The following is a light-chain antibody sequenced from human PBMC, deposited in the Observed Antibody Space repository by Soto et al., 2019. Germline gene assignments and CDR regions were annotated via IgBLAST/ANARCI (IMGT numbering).Light chain of an antibody. J-gene: IGLJ3*02. Sequence: QSVLTQPPSVSEAPRQRVTISCSGSSSNIGNNAVNWYQQLPGKAPKLLIYYDDLLPSGVSDRFSGSKSGTSASLAISGLQSEDEADYYCAAWDDSLRSWVFGRGTKVTVL. CDR2: YDD. V-gene: IGLV1-36*01. CDR3: AAWDDSLRSWV. CDR1: SSNIGNNA.